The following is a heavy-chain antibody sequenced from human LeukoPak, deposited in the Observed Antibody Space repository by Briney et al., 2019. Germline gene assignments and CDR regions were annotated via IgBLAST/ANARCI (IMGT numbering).Heavy chain of an antibody. V-gene: IGHV3-15*01. CDR1: GFSFSNAW. CDR3: AREYQYYDYVWAAGGYFDY. J-gene: IGHJ4*02. CDR2: IKSKADGGTA. D-gene: IGHD3-16*01. Sequence: PGGSLRLSCAASGFSFSNAWMSWVRQAPGKRLEWVGRIKSKADGGTADYAAPVKGRFTLSRDDSKNMVHLQMNSLRAEDTAVYYCAREYQYYDYVWAAGGYFDYWGQGTLVTVSS.